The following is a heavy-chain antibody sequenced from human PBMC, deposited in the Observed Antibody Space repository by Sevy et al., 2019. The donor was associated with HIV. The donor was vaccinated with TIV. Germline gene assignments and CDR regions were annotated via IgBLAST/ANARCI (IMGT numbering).Heavy chain of an antibody. Sequence: GESLKISCAASGFTFSSYAMSWVRQAPGKGLEWVSAISGSGGSTYYAVSVKGRFTISRDNSKNTLYLQMNSLRAEDTAVYYCANRLYYYDSSGYYKGDYFDYWGQGTLVTVSS. V-gene: IGHV3-23*01. J-gene: IGHJ4*02. CDR3: ANRLYYYDSSGYYKGDYFDY. CDR2: ISGSGGST. CDR1: GFTFSSYA. D-gene: IGHD3-22*01.